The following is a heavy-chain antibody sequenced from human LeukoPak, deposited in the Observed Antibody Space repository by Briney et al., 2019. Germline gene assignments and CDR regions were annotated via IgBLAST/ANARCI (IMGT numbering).Heavy chain of an antibody. CDR3: ARHGATTGTGTDAFDI. J-gene: IGHJ3*02. CDR2: IFYSGST. V-gene: IGHV4-59*08. CDR1: GGSITNYY. Sequence: SGPTLVNPSQTLSLTCTVSGGSITNYYWSCIRQPPGKGLEWIGYIFYSGSTNYNPSLKSRVTISVDTSKNQFSLKLTSVTAADTAVYYCARHGATTGTGTDAFDIWGQGTMVTVSS. D-gene: IGHD1-1*01.